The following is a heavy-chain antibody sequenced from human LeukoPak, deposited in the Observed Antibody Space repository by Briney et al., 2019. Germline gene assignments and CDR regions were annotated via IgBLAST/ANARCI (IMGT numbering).Heavy chain of an antibody. CDR2: FDPEDGET. CDR3: VRAPAWSSYYFYHGMDV. V-gene: IGHV1-24*01. Sequence: ASVKVSCKVSGYTLTELSMHWVRQAPGKGLEWMGGFDPEDGETIYAQKFQGRVTMTEDTSTDTAYMELSSLRSEDTAVYYCVRAPAWSSYYFYHGMDVWGQGTTVTVSS. CDR1: GYTLTELS. J-gene: IGHJ6*02. D-gene: IGHD1-26*01.